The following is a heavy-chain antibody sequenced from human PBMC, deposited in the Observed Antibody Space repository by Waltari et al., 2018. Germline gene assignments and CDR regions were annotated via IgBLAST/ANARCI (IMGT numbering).Heavy chain of an antibody. CDR1: GGTFRSSA. D-gene: IGHD2-8*02. CDR3: ARDPPGRGYYHTYYMDV. V-gene: IGHV1-69*13. Sequence: QVQLVQSGAEVKKPGSSVKVSCKAFGGTFRSSAITWGRQAPGQGLEWMGIIVPMFGTTKYAQKFQGRVTITADKATSTAYMELSGLRSEDTAVYYCARDPPGRGYYHTYYMDVWGKGTTVTISS. CDR2: IVPMFGTT. J-gene: IGHJ6*03.